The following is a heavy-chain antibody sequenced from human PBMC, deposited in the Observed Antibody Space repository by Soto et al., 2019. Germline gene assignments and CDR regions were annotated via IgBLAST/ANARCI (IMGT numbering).Heavy chain of an antibody. V-gene: IGHV4-39*02. Sequence: SETLCLTCSVSGGSSSSGRFHWGWIRQPPGKGLEFIATVHYSGNTHYNPSLRSRVTIFVDTSKSHFSLRLSSVTAADTAVYCARADGFGVVTPFMDSWGQGILVTVSS. CDR2: VHYSGNT. CDR3: ARADGFGVVTPFMDS. J-gene: IGHJ4*02. CDR1: GGSSSSGRFH. D-gene: IGHD3-3*01.